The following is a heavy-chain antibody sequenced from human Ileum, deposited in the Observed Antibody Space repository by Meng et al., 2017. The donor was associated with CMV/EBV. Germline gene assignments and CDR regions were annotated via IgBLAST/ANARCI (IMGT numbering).Heavy chain of an antibody. D-gene: IGHD3-22*01. CDR3: TRAYYYDSSGYYDY. V-gene: IGHV6-1*01. J-gene: IGHJ4*02. CDR2: TYYRSKWYN. CDR1: GDSVSSNSVT. Sequence: QGLLQQSGPGLVKPSQTLSLTCAISGDSVSSNSVTWNWIRQSPSRGLEWLGRTYYRSKWYNDYAVSVKSRITINPDTSKNQFSLQLNSMTPEDTAVYYCTRAYYYDSSGYYDYWGQGTLVTVSS.